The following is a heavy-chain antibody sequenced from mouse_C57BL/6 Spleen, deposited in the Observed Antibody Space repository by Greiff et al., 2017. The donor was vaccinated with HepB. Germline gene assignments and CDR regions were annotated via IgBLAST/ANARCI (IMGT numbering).Heavy chain of an antibody. Sequence: QVQLQQPGAELVKPGASVKLSCKASGYTFTSYWMQWVKQRPGQGLEWIGEIDPSDSYTNYNQKFKGKATLTVDTSSSTAYMQLSSLTSEDSAVYYCHGRRSWDPWFAYWGRETLVTVSA. CDR3: HGRRSWDPWFAY. V-gene: IGHV1-50*01. D-gene: IGHD4-1*01. J-gene: IGHJ3*01. CDR2: IDPSDSYT. CDR1: GYTFTSYW.